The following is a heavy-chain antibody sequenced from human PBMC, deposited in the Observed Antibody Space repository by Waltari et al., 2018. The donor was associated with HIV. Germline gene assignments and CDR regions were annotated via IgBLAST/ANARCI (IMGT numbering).Heavy chain of an antibody. Sequence: EGQLLESGGGLVQPGGSLRLFCAASGFTFSNYAMNWVRQATGKGREWFSAISGSAYRTYYADSGKGRFTISRDNSQNKLFLQMNSLRADDTAVYFCAKEHQYSHTWYSFYGMDVWGQGTTVTVSS. CDR3: AKEHQYSHTWYSFYGMDV. CDR2: ISGSAYRT. CDR1: GFTFSNYA. V-gene: IGHV3-23*01. J-gene: IGHJ6*02. D-gene: IGHD6-13*01.